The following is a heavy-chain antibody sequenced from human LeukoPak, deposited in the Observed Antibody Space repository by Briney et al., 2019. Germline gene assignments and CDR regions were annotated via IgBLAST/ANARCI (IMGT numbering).Heavy chain of an antibody. Sequence: QAGGSLRLSCAASGFTFSNYGMHWVRQAPGKGLEWVAVISYDGSNKYYADSVKGRFTISRDNSKNTLYLQMNSLRAEDTAVYYCAKGSISSGSYYFDYWGQGTLVTVSS. J-gene: IGHJ4*02. CDR2: ISYDGSNK. D-gene: IGHD6-19*01. CDR1: GFTFSNYG. V-gene: IGHV3-30*18. CDR3: AKGSISSGSYYFDY.